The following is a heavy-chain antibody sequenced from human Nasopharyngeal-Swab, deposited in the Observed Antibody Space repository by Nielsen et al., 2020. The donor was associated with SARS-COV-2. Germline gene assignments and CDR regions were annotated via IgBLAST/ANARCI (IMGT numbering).Heavy chain of an antibody. Sequence: SETLSLTCAFYGGSFNSYYWTWIRQSPGKVLEWIGEISHSGSTKYNPSLKSRLTISVDTSNNQFSLKLTSVTAADTGVYYCARIKSGPYSSLYYYGLDVWGKGTTVTVSS. CDR3: ARIKSGPYSSLYYYGLDV. J-gene: IGHJ6*04. CDR2: ISHSGST. V-gene: IGHV4-34*01. CDR1: GGSFNSYY. D-gene: IGHD1-26*01.